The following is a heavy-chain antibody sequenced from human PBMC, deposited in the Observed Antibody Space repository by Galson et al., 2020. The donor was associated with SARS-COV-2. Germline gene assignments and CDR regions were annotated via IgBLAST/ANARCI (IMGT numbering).Heavy chain of an antibody. CDR2: INSPSGGT. J-gene: IGHJ6*03. Sequence: ASVKVSCKASGYTFTGNYIHWVRQVPGQGLEWMEWINSPSGGTKYAQKFQGRVTMTRDTSVSTAYMELSRLRSDDTAVYYCARGVDYHDSSRYYYYYFYMDVWGKGTTVTVSS. D-gene: IGHD3-22*01. CDR1: GYTFTGNY. CDR3: ARGVDYHDSSRYYYYYFYMDV. V-gene: IGHV1-2*02.